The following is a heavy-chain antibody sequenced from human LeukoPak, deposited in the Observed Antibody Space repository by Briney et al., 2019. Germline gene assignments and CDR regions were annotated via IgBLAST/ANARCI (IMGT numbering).Heavy chain of an antibody. D-gene: IGHD7-27*01. CDR2: IYYSGST. CDR3: ARDWGSGYFDY. CDR1: GGSVSSGIYY. Sequence: SETLSLTCTVSGGSVSSGIYYWSWIRQPPREGLEWIGYIYYSGSTNYNPSLKSRVTISVDTSKNQFSLKLSSVTAADTAVYYCARDWGSGYFDYWGQGTLVTVSS. V-gene: IGHV4-61*01. J-gene: IGHJ4*02.